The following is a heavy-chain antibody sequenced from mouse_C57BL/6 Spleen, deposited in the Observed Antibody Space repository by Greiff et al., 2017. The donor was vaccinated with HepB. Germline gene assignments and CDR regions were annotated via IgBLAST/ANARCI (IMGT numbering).Heavy chain of an antibody. Sequence: DVQLVESGGGLVKPGGSLKLSCAASGFTFSDYGMHWVRQAPEKGLEWVAYISSGSSTIYYADTVKGRFTISRDNAKNTLFLQMTSLRSEDTAMYYCARGYYGSSLYAMDYWGQGTSVTVSS. CDR2: ISSGSSTI. D-gene: IGHD1-1*01. V-gene: IGHV5-17*01. J-gene: IGHJ4*01. CDR3: ARGYYGSSLYAMDY. CDR1: GFTFSDYG.